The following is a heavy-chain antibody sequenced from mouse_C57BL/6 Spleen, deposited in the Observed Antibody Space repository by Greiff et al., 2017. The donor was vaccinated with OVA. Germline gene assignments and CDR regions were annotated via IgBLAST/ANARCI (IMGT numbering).Heavy chain of an antibody. CDR1: GFTFSDYG. CDR2: ISSGSSTI. V-gene: IGHV5-17*01. J-gene: IGHJ3*01. Sequence: EVKVVESGGGLVKPGGSLKLSCAASGFTFSDYGMHWVRQAPEKGLEWVAYISSGSSTIYYADTVKGRFTISRDNAKNTLFLQMTSLRSEDTAMYYCARQTNAHEGFAYWGQGTLVTVSA. CDR3: ARQTNAHEGFAY.